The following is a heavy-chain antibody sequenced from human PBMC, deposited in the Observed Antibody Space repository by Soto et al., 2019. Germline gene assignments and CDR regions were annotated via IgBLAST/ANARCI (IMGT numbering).Heavy chain of an antibody. J-gene: IGHJ6*02. D-gene: IGHD3-9*01. Sequence: SGPTLVNPTETLTLTCTVSGFSLSHARMGVSWIRQPPGKALEWLAHIFSNDEKSYSTSLKSRLTISKDTSKSQVVLTMTNMDPVDTASYYCARVPLTGYYYYYYGMDVWGQGTTVTVSS. CDR1: GFSLSHARMG. V-gene: IGHV2-26*01. CDR3: ARVPLTGYYYYYYGMDV. CDR2: IFSNDEK.